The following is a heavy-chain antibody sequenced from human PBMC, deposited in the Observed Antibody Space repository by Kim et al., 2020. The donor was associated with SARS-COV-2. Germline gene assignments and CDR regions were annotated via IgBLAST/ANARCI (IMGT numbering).Heavy chain of an antibody. D-gene: IGHD3-10*01. Sequence: GRFTISRDNSKNTVYLQMNSLRAEDTAVYYCAKDFQRITRVRGVYNGFDPWGQGTLVTVSS. V-gene: IGHV3-23*01. CDR3: AKDFQRITRVRGVYNGFDP. J-gene: IGHJ5*02.